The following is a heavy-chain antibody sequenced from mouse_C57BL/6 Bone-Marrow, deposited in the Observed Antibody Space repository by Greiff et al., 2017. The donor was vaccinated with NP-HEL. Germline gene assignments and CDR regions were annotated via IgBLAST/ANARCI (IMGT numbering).Heavy chain of an antibody. CDR2: IYPRSGNT. J-gene: IGHJ4*01. CDR3: ARPHYGSSLYAMDY. CDR1: GYTFTSYG. V-gene: IGHV1-81*01. Sequence: QVQLQQSGAELARPGASVKLSCKASGYTFTSYGISWVKQRPGQGLEWIGEIYPRSGNTYYNEKFKGKATLTADKSSSTAYMELRSLTSEDSAVYFCARPHYGSSLYAMDYWGQGTSVTVSS. D-gene: IGHD1-1*01.